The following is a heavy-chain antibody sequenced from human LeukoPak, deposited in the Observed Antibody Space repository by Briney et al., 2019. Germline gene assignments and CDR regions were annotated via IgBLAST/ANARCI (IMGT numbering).Heavy chain of an antibody. CDR1: GFTVSSNY. CDR2: IYSGGST. J-gene: IGHJ4*02. V-gene: IGHV3-53*01. D-gene: IGHD1-7*01. CDR3: AKVPRAELTYYFDY. Sequence: GGSLRLSCAASGFTVSSNYMGWVRQAPGKGLEWVSVIYSGGSTYYADSVKGRFTISRDNSKNTLYLQMNSLRAEVTAVYYCAKVPRAELTYYFDYWGQGTLVTVSS.